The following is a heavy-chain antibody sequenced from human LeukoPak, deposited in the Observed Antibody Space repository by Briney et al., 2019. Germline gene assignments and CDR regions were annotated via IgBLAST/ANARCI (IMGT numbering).Heavy chain of an antibody. CDR2: INHSGST. D-gene: IGHD3-10*01. V-gene: IGHV4-34*01. Sequence: SETLSLTCAVYGGSFSGYYWSWIRQPPGKGLEWIGEINHSGSTNYNPSLKSRVTISVDTSKNQFSLKLSSVTAADTAVYYCARGLYGSGSYYISTLHTRSWYYFDYWGQGTLVTVSS. CDR1: GGSFSGYY. J-gene: IGHJ4*02. CDR3: ARGLYGSGSYYISTLHTRSWYYFDY.